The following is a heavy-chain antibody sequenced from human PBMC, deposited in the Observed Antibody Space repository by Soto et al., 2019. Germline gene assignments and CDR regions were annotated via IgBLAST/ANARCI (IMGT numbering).Heavy chain of an antibody. D-gene: IGHD3-22*01. CDR2: IYYSGST. V-gene: IGHV4-39*01. J-gene: IGHJ5*02. CDR3: ARRLAHYYDSSGYYHLGWFDP. CDR1: GGSISSSSYY. Sequence: SETLSLSCTVSGGSISSSSYYWGWIRQTPGKGLEWIGSIYYSGSTYYNPSLKSRVTISVDTSKNQFSLKLSSVTAADTAVYYCARRLAHYYDSSGYYHLGWFDPWGQGTLVTVSS.